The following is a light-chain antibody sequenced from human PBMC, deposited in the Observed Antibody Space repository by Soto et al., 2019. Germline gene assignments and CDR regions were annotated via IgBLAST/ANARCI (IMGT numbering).Light chain of an antibody. CDR3: QQYNNWPPLT. Sequence: DIQMTQSPSTLSTSVGERVTITCRATQSISYCFAWYQQKPGKAPNLLIYDGSTLASGVPPRFSGGGCGTEFTLNIISLQPDDFAVYYCQQYNNWPPLTFGGGTKVDIK. J-gene: IGKJ4*01. V-gene: IGKV1-5*01. CDR1: QSISYC. CDR2: DGS.